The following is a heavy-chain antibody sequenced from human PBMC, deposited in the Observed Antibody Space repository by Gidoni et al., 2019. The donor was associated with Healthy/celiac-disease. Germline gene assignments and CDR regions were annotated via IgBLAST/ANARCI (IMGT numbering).Heavy chain of an antibody. CDR1: GGSFSGYY. Sequence: QVQLQQWGAGLLKPSETLSLTCAVYGGSFSGYYWSWIRQPPGKGLEWIGEINHSGSTNYNPSLKSRVTISVDTSKNQFSLKLSSVTAADTAVYYCATGLVGATGYWGQGTLVTVSS. CDR3: ATGLVGATGY. CDR2: INHSGST. D-gene: IGHD1-26*01. V-gene: IGHV4-34*01. J-gene: IGHJ4*02.